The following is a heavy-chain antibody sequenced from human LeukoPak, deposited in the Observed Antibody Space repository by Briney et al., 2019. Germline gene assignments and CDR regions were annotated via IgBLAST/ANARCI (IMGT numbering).Heavy chain of an antibody. CDR2: IYTSGST. CDR1: GGSISSYY. D-gene: IGHD3-10*01. CDR3: ARARGMGLLNYGSGSHNWFDP. Sequence: NPSETLSLTCTVSGGSISSYYWSWIRQPAGKGLEWIGRIYTSGSTNYNPSLKSRVTMSVDTSKNQFSLKLSSVTAADTAVYYCARARGMGLLNYGSGSHNWFDPWGQGTLVSVSS. J-gene: IGHJ5*02. V-gene: IGHV4-4*07.